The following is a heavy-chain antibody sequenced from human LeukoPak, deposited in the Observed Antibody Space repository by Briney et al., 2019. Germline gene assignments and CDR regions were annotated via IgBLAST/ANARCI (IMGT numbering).Heavy chain of an antibody. CDR1: GGSISSYY. Sequence: SETLSLTCTVSGGSISSYYWSWIRQPPGKGLEWIGYIYYSGSTNYNPSLKSRVTISVDTPKNQFSLKLSSVTAADTAVYYCARALGTIDYWGQGTLVTVSS. V-gene: IGHV4-59*01. CDR2: IYYSGST. CDR3: ARALGTIDY. J-gene: IGHJ4*02. D-gene: IGHD1-7*01.